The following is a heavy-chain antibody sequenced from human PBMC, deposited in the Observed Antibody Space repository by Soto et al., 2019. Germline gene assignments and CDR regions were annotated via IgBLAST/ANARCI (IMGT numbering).Heavy chain of an antibody. CDR1: GFTFSSYW. Sequence: PGGSLRLSCAASGFTFSSYWMSWVRQAPGKGLEWVANIKQDGSEKYYVDSVKGRFTISRDNAKNSLYLQMNSLRAEDTAVYYCARVVGSGSYYGYGMDVWGQGTTVTVSS. CDR2: IKQDGSEK. D-gene: IGHD3-10*01. J-gene: IGHJ6*02. V-gene: IGHV3-7*03. CDR3: ARVVGSGSYYGYGMDV.